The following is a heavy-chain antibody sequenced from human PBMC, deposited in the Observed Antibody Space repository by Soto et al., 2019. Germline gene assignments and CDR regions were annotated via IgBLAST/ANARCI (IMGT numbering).Heavy chain of an antibody. J-gene: IGHJ5*02. CDR1: GFSLSTSGVG. D-gene: IGHD3-10*01. CDR2: IYWDDDK. Sequence: QITLKESGPTLVKPTQTLTLTCTFSGFSLSTSGVGVGWIRQPPGKALEWLALIYWDDDKRYSPSLKSRLTITKDTAENQLVLTMTNIDPVDTATYYCAHMHLRGGRLLLFGENRAPNRCDPWGQGTLVTVSS. CDR3: AHMHLRGGRLLLFGENRAPNRCDP. V-gene: IGHV2-5*02.